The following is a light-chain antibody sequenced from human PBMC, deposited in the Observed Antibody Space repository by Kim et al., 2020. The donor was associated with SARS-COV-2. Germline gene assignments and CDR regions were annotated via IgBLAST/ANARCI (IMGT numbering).Light chain of an antibody. CDR1: SGHRSYA. Sequence: ASVKLTCTLSSGHRSYAIAWHQQQPEQGPRYLMKLDSDGSHSKGDGIPDRFLGSSSGAERYLTISSLQSEDEADYYCQTWGTGSLVFGGGTQLTVL. CDR3: QTWGTGSLV. J-gene: IGLJ2*01. CDR2: LDSDGSH. V-gene: IGLV4-69*01.